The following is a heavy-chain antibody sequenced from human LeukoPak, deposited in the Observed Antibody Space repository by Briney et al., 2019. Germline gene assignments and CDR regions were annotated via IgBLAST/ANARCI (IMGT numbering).Heavy chain of an antibody. Sequence: SETLSLTCTVSGGSISSPTYHWGWIRQPPGKGLEWIGSISGTTYYNPSPKRRVTISLDMSKSQSSLKLTSVTPADTDMYYCTMLSSRRPLDLSGQGDLVTVS. CDR1: GGSISSPTYH. CDR2: ISGTT. CDR3: TMLSSRRPLDL. V-gene: IGHV4-39*01. J-gene: IGHJ4*02. D-gene: IGHD6-6*01.